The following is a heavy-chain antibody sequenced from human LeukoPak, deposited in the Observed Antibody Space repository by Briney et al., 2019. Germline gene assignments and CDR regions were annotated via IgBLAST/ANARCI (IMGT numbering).Heavy chain of an antibody. Sequence: SGGSLRLSCAASGFSFKSYAMNWVRQAPGKGLEWVAFIRYDGRNKYYTDSVKGRFTISRDNSKNTLFLQMNSLRAEDTAVYYCAKDWGAYYDSSGYIDYWGQGTLVTVSS. D-gene: IGHD3-22*01. CDR3: AKDWGAYYDSSGYIDY. CDR1: GFSFKSYA. CDR2: IRYDGRNK. J-gene: IGHJ4*02. V-gene: IGHV3-30*02.